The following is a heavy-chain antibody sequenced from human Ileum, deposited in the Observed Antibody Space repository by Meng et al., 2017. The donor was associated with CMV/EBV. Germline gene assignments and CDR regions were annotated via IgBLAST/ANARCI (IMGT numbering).Heavy chain of an antibody. D-gene: IGHD5-12*01. CDR3: ARELYGGYRDY. Sequence: SCKASGYTFTTHAIHWVRQAPGQSLEWMGLINTGNGDTDYSQRFRGRVVLTRETSASTAYMEMGSLTSEDTAVYYCARELYGGYRDYWGQGTLVTVSS. V-gene: IGHV1-3*04. CDR2: INTGNGDT. J-gene: IGHJ4*02. CDR1: GYTFTTHA.